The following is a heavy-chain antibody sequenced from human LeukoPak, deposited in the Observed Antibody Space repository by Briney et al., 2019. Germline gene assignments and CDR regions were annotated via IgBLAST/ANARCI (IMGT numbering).Heavy chain of an antibody. CDR1: GGSVSDYY. J-gene: IGHJ4*02. CDR2: IYYTGST. V-gene: IGHV4-59*02. Sequence: SETLSLTCTVSGGSVSDYYWSWIRQSPGKGLEWIGYIYYTGSTSYNPSLRSRVTMSADTSKNQFSLKLSSVTAADTAVYYCARSQDTAMVVVLGYWGQGTLVTVSS. CDR3: ARSQDTAMVVVLGY. D-gene: IGHD5-18*01.